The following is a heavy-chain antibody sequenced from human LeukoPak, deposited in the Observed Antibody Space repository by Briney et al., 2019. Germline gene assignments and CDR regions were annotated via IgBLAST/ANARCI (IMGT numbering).Heavy chain of an antibody. D-gene: IGHD6-13*01. CDR3: ARDRGSSWTYSFDY. CDR2: IYSGGST. J-gene: IGHJ4*02. V-gene: IGHV3-53*01. Sequence: GGSLRLSCAASGFSVSSNHMSWVRQAPGKGLEWVSVIYSGGSTYYADSVKGRFTISRDNSKNTLYLQVNSLRAEDTAVYYCARDRGSSWTYSFDYWGQGTLVIVSS. CDR1: GFSVSSNH.